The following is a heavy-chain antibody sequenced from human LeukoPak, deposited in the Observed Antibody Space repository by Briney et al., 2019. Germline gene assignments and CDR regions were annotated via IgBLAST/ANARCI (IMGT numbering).Heavy chain of an antibody. CDR2: TSSDLNVK. V-gene: IGHV3-30-3*01. Sequence: DPGGSLGLSCAASGFTFRNYVIHWVRQAPGKGQEWVAVTSSDLNVKLYADSVKGRFTISRDNSRSTLYLQMNSLRPEDTAIYYCAREGYYGSGSPPSLYFDYWGQGTLVTVSS. CDR3: AREGYYGSGSPPSLYFDY. D-gene: IGHD3-10*01. J-gene: IGHJ4*02. CDR1: GFTFRNYV.